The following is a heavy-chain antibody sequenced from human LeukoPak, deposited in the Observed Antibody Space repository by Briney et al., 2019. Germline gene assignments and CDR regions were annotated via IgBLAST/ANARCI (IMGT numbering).Heavy chain of an antibody. CDR1: GDSINNYY. V-gene: IGHV4-4*07. CDR3: ARESRREGYNPAYYYYYYMDV. CDR2: IYSSGST. J-gene: IGHJ6*03. Sequence: PSETLSLTCAVSGDSINNYYWTWIRQPAGKGLEWIGRIYSSGSTNYTPSLKSRVTMSIDTSKKEFSLKLTSVTAADTAVYYCARESRREGYNPAYYYYYYMDVWGKGTTVTVSS. D-gene: IGHD5-24*01.